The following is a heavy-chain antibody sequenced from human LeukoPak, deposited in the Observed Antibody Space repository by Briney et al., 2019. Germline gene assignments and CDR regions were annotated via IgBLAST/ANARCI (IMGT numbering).Heavy chain of an antibody. CDR2: ISSSSSYI. J-gene: IGHJ3*02. Sequence: WGSLRLSCAASGFTFSSYSMNWVRQAPGKGLEWVSSISSSSSYIYYADSVKGRFTISRDNAKNSLYLQMNSLRAEDTAVYYCAKDHSSGYPEAFDIWGQGTMVTVSS. CDR3: AKDHSSGYPEAFDI. CDR1: GFTFSSYS. D-gene: IGHD3-10*01. V-gene: IGHV3-21*01.